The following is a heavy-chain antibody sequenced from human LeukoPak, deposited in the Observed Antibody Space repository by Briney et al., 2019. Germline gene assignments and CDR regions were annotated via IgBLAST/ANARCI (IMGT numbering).Heavy chain of an antibody. J-gene: IGHJ6*02. CDR1: GGSISSYY. CDR2: IYYSGST. CDR3: ARGDTMVRGVIIRPLHLVDV. Sequence: PSETLSLTCTVSGGSISSYYWSWIRQPPGKGLEWIGYIYYSGSTNYNPSLKSRVTISVDTSKNQFSLKLSSVTAADTAVYYCARGDTMVRGVIIRPLHLVDVWGQGTTVTVSS. D-gene: IGHD3-10*01. V-gene: IGHV4-59*01.